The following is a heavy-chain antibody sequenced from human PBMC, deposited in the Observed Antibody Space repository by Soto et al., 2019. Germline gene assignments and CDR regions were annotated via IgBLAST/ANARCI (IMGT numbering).Heavy chain of an antibody. CDR3: ARPALGEDDAFDI. CDR2: ISYDGSNK. D-gene: IGHD3-16*01. V-gene: IGHV3-30-3*01. CDR1: GFTFSSYA. Sequence: GGSLRLSCAASGFTFSSYAMHWVRQAPGKGLEWVAAISYDGSNKYYADSVKGRFTISRDNSKNTLYLQMNSLRAEDTAVYYCARPALGEDDAFDIWGQGTMVTVSS. J-gene: IGHJ3*02.